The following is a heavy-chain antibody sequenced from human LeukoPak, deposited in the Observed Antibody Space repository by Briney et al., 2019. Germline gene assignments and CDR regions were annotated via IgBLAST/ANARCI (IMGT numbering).Heavy chain of an antibody. J-gene: IGHJ5*02. CDR2: IKTEGYGGTA. V-gene: IGHV3-49*04. D-gene: IGHD1-26*01. Sequence: PGGSLRLSCAASGFTFSSYWMSWVRQAPGKGLEWLGFIKTEGYGGTADYAASVKGRFTISRDDSTNIAYLQMNGLKNEDTAVYYCARDFHIFAYYGFGDLWGQGTLVSVSS. CDR3: ARDFHIFAYYGFGDL. CDR1: GFTFSSYW.